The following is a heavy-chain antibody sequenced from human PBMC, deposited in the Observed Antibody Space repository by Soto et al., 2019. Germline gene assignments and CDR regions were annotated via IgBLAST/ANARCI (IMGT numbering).Heavy chain of an antibody. Sequence: SETLSLTCAVSGGSISSGGYSWSWIRQPPGKGLEWIGYIYHSGSTYYNPSLKSRVTISVDRSKNQFSLKLSSVTAADTAVYYCARLDYGDYVVAFDPWGQGTLVTVSS. D-gene: IGHD4-17*01. CDR1: GGSISSGGYS. CDR3: ARLDYGDYVVAFDP. CDR2: IYHSGST. J-gene: IGHJ5*02. V-gene: IGHV4-30-2*01.